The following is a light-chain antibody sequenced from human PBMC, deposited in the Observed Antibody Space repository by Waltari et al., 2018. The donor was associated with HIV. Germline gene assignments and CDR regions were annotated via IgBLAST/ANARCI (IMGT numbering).Light chain of an antibody. Sequence: IVMIYSPDSLPVSLGERANINCQSGRNVLYSSNHKNYLAWYQQKPGQPPKLLIYWASARESGVPDRFSGSGSGTDFTLTISSLQAEDVAVYYCQQYYSTPYTFGQGTKLEIK. CDR2: WAS. V-gene: IGKV4-1*01. CDR1: RNVLYSSNHKNY. CDR3: QQYYSTPYT. J-gene: IGKJ2*01.